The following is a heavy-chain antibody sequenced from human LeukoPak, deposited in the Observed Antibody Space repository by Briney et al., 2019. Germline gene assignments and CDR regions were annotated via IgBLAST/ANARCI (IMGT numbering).Heavy chain of an antibody. J-gene: IGHJ6*02. Sequence: PSETLSLTCAVYGGSFSGYYWSWIRQPPGKGLEWIGEINHSGSTNYNPSLKSRVTISVDTSKNQFSLKLSSVTAAGTAVYYCARGFAGQLWSLPDYYYYYGMDVWGQGTTVTVSS. CDR3: ARGFAGQLWSLPDYYYYYGMDV. CDR1: GGSFSGYY. V-gene: IGHV4-34*01. D-gene: IGHD5-18*01. CDR2: INHSGST.